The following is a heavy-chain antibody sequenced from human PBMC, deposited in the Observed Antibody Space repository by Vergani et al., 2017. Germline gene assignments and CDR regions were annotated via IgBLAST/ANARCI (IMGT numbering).Heavy chain of an antibody. J-gene: IGHJ6*02. CDR2: ISWNSGSI. V-gene: IGHV3-9*01. D-gene: IGHD1-1*01. CDR3: ARDGGTGTTGYYYYGMDV. CDR1: GFTFDDYA. Sequence: EVQLVESGGGLVQPGRSLRLSCAASGFTFDDYAMHWVRQAPGKGLEWVSGISWNSGSIGYADSVKGRITISRDNAKNSLYLQMNSLRSDDTAVYYCARDGGTGTTGYYYYGMDVWGQGTTVTVSS.